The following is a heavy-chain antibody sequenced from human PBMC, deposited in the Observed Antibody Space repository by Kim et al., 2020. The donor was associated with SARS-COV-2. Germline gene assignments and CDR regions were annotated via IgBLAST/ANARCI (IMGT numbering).Heavy chain of an antibody. CDR3: ARGSSLTIFGVVGWFAP. V-gene: IGHV4-59*01. Sequence: SETLSLTCTVSGGSISSYYWSWIRQPPGKGLEWIGYIYYSGSTNYNPSLKSRVTISVDTSKNQFSLKLSSVTAADTAVYYFARGSSLTIFGVVGWFAPWG. CDR1: GGSISSYY. D-gene: IGHD3-3*01. J-gene: IGHJ5*02. CDR2: IYYSGST.